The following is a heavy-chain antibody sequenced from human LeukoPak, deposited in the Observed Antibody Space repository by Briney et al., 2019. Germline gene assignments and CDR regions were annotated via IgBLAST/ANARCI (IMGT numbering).Heavy chain of an antibody. CDR1: GFTFSDHY. Sequence: GGSLRLSCAPSGFTFSDHYLDWIRQAPGKGLEWVGRIRNKVENYVTHYAASVPGRFTISRDASKNSLYLQMDSLKTEHTAIYYCVVWMFRQGSWGQGTPVTVSS. D-gene: IGHD3-10*02. CDR2: IRNKVENYVT. CDR3: VVWMFRQGS. J-gene: IGHJ5*02. V-gene: IGHV3-72*01.